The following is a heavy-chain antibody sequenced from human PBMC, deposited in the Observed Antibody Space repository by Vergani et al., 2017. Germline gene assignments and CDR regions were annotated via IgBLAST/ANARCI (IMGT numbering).Heavy chain of an antibody. CDR1: GFTFSSYA. D-gene: IGHD6-19*01. V-gene: IGHV3-23*01. J-gene: IGHJ4*02. Sequence: EVQLLESGGGLVQPGGSLRLSCAASGFTFSSYAMSWVRQAPGKGLEWVSAISGSGGSTYYADSVKGRFTISRENSKNTLYLQLNSLRAEDTAVYYCAKDSDLSGYSSEFDYWGQGTLVTVSS. CDR3: AKDSDLSGYSSEFDY. CDR2: ISGSGGST.